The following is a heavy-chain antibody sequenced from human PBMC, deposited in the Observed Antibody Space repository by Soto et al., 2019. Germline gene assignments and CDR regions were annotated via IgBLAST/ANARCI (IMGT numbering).Heavy chain of an antibody. CDR3: ARRTGTASGFDY. Sequence: QVQLVESGGVVVQPGRSLRLSCSASGFTFSDFEMYWVRQAPGKGLDWVSFISYDGSNQYYAGSVKGRFTVSRDNSKNTLFLLMNSLRPEDTAVYFCARRTGTASGFDYWGQGTLVTVSS. V-gene: IGHV3-30-3*01. CDR1: GFTFSDFE. CDR2: ISYDGSNQ. J-gene: IGHJ4*02. D-gene: IGHD1-7*01.